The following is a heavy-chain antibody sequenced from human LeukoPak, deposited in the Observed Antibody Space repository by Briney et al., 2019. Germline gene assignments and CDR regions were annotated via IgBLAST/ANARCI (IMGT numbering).Heavy chain of an antibody. CDR3: ARGRPRIAAGPLGY. Sequence: ASVKVSCKASGYTFTSYDINWVRQATGQGLEWMGWMNPNSGNTGYAQKFQGRVTMTRNTSISTAYMELSSLRSEDTAVYYCARGRPRIAAGPLGYWGQGTLVTVSS. CDR1: GYTFTSYD. CDR2: MNPNSGNT. J-gene: IGHJ4*02. D-gene: IGHD6-13*01. V-gene: IGHV1-8*01.